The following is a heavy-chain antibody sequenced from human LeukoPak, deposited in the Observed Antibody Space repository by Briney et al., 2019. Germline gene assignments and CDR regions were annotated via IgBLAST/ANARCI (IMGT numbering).Heavy chain of an antibody. CDR2: ISNRDRT. D-gene: IGHD1-26*01. J-gene: IGHJ4*02. Sequence: GGSLRLSCAASGFTFSSYAISWVRQAPGKGLEWVSAISNRDRTYYTDSVKGRLTISRDNSKNTVHLQMNSLRAEDTAVYYCAKESPYAVGGTGRVYFFDYWGQGALVTVSS. CDR1: GFTFSSYA. CDR3: AKESPYAVGGTGRVYFFDY. V-gene: IGHV3-23*01.